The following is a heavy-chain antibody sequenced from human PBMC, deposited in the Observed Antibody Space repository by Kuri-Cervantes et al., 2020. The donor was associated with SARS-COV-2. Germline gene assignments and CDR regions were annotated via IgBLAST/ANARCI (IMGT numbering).Heavy chain of an antibody. CDR1: AFTFSSYA. J-gene: IGHJ4*02. V-gene: IGHV3-30-3*01. CDR3: ARDSYYDSPGH. D-gene: IGHD3-22*01. Sequence: GGSLRLSCAASAFTFSSYAMHWVRQAPGKELEWVAIISYDGSNKYYADSVKGRFTISRDNAKNSLYLQMNSLRAEDTAVYYCARDSYYDSPGHWGQGTLVTVSS. CDR2: ISYDGSNK.